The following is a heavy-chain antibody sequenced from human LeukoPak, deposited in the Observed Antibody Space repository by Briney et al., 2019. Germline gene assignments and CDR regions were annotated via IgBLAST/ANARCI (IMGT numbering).Heavy chain of an antibody. Sequence: GGTLRLSCAASGFTFSRNGMTWVRQAPGKGLEWVSAISGSGGSTYYADSVKGRFTISRDNSKNTLYLQMNSLRAEDTAVYYCAKDRRAGSYDYWGQGTLVTVSS. V-gene: IGHV3-23*01. J-gene: IGHJ4*02. D-gene: IGHD3-10*01. CDR3: AKDRRAGSYDY. CDR1: GFTFSRNG. CDR2: ISGSGGST.